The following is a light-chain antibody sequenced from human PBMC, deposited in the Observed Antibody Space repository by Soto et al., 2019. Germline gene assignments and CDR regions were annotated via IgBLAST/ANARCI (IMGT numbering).Light chain of an antibody. CDR2: DAS. CDR3: QQYDKLLLS. V-gene: IGKV1-33*01. Sequence: IRMTHSPSSLSASVGDSVTITCQASQAIGNYLNWYQQRPGKAPNLLIYDASNLETGVPSRFSGNGSGKEFALTISSLHPEDIATYYRQQYDKLLLSFGGGKKV. CDR1: QAIGNY. J-gene: IGKJ4*01.